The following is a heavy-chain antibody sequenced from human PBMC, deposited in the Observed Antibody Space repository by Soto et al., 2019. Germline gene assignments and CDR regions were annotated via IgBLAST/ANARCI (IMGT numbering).Heavy chain of an antibody. CDR1: GFTFSGSA. D-gene: IGHD3-10*01. Sequence: GGSLRLSCAASGFTFSGSAMHWVRQASGKELEWVGRIRSKANSYATAYAASVKGRFTISRDDSKNTAYLQMNSLKTEDTAVYYCTRLVYYGSGSYLGWGQGTLVTVSS. J-gene: IGHJ4*02. V-gene: IGHV3-73*01. CDR3: TRLVYYGSGSYLG. CDR2: IRSKANSYAT.